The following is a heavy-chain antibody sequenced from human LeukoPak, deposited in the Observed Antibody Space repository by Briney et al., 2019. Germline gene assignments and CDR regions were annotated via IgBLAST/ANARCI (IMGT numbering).Heavy chain of an antibody. CDR1: GFTFSNYN. CDR3: ARDPAGTSYYDFWSSYYFDY. D-gene: IGHD3-3*01. J-gene: IGHJ4*02. Sequence: GGSVTLSGAASGFTFSNYNINWVRPAPGKGLEWVSSISNSNSYIYYADSVNGRFTISRDNAKNSLYLQMNSLRAEDTAVYYCARDPAGTSYYDFWSSYYFDYWGQGTLVTVPS. V-gene: IGHV3-21*01. CDR2: ISNSNSYI.